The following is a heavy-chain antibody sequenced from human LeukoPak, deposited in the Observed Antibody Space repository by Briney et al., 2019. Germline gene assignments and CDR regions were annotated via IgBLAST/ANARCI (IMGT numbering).Heavy chain of an antibody. D-gene: IGHD6-6*01. CDR3: ARDGAGGIAAHASYFDY. V-gene: IGHV1-18*01. J-gene: IGHJ4*02. CDR2: ISAYNGNT. CDR1: GYTFTSYG. Sequence: GASVKVSCKASGYTFTSYGISWVRQAPGQGLEWMGWISAYNGNTNYAQKLQGRVTMTTDTSTSTAYMELRSLRSGDTAVYYCARDGAGGIAAHASYFDYWGQGTLVTVSS.